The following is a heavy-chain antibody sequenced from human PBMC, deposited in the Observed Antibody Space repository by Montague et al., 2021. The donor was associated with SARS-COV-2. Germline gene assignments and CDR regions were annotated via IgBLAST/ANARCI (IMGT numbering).Heavy chain of an antibody. Sequence: SRRLSCAASGFTFDDYAMHWVRQAPGKGLEWVSGISWNSGSIGYADSVKGRFTISRDNAKSSLYLQMNSLRAEDTALYYCAKDIFQAGYSSSWFYYGMDVWGQGTTVTVSS. D-gene: IGHD6-13*01. CDR1: GFTFDDYA. J-gene: IGHJ6*02. CDR2: ISWNSGSI. V-gene: IGHV3-9*01. CDR3: AKDIFQAGYSSSWFYYGMDV.